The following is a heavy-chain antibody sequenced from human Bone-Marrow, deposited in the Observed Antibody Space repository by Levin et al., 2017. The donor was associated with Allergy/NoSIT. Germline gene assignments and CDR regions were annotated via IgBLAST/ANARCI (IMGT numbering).Heavy chain of an antibody. J-gene: IGHJ4*02. V-gene: IGHV3-11*01. D-gene: IGHD3-22*01. CDR2: ISSSGSTI. Sequence: GESLKISCGSSGFSFSDYYMSWIRQAPGKGLEWVSYISSSGSTIYFADSVKGRFAISRDNAKNSLYLQMNSLRAADTAVYYCAGDLGSSGFSPAVGFDYWGRGTLVTVSS. CDR1: GFSFSDYY. CDR3: AGDLGSSGFSPAVGFDY.